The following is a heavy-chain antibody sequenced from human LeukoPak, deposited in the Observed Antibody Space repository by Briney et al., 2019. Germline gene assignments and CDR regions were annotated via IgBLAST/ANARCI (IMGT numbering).Heavy chain of an antibody. CDR1: GGSFSGYY. J-gene: IGHJ4*02. CDR3: ARLYGSGSYYIDY. V-gene: IGHV4-34*01. Sequence: KPSETLSLTCAVYGGSFSGYYWSWIRQPPGKGLEWIGEINHSGSTNYNPSLKSRVTISVDTSKNQFSLRLTSVTAADTAVHYCARLYGSGSYYIDYWGQGTLVTVSS. CDR2: INHSGST. D-gene: IGHD3-10*01.